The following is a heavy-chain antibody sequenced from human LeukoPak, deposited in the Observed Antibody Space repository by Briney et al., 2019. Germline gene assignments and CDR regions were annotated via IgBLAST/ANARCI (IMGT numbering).Heavy chain of an antibody. CDR3: ARLGSYDFWSGYPSGFDY. CDR1: GYSFTSYW. J-gene: IGHJ4*02. Sequence: GESLKISCKGSGYSFTSYWIGWVRQMPGKGLEWMGIIYPGDSDTRYSPSFQGQVTISADKSISTAYLQWSSLKASDTAMYYCARLGSYDFWSGYPSGFDYWGQGTLVTVPS. D-gene: IGHD3-3*01. CDR2: IYPGDSDT. V-gene: IGHV5-51*01.